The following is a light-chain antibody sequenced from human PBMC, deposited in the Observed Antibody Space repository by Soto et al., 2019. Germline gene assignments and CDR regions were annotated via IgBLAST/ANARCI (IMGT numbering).Light chain of an antibody. V-gene: IGKV3-15*01. CDR1: QSVASN. CDR2: GAS. Sequence: EIVMTQSPASLSVSPGDGATLSCRASQSVASNVAWYQQKPGQGPRLLIHGASTRAVGGPARFSGSGSGTDFTLTISSLQSEDFAVYYCPQYHNWPPQYTFGQGTKLQIK. J-gene: IGKJ2*01. CDR3: PQYHNWPPQYT.